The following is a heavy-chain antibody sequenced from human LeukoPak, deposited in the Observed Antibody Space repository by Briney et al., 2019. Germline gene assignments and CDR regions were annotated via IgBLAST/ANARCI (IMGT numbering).Heavy chain of an antibody. D-gene: IGHD4-17*01. J-gene: IGHJ4*02. CDR2: ISSSSSYI. CDR3: ARGGDYGDDYFDY. V-gene: IGHV3-21*01. CDR1: GFTFSSYS. Sequence: PGGSLRLSCAASGFTFSSYSMNWVRQAPGKGLEWVSSISSSSSYIYYADSVKGRFTISRDNAKNSLYLQMNSLRAEDTAVYYCARGGDYGDDYFDYWGQGTLVTVSS.